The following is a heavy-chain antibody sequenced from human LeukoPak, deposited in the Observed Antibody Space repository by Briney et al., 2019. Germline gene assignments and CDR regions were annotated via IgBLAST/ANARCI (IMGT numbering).Heavy chain of an antibody. Sequence: GGSLRLSCAASGFTFSNAWMSWVRQAPEKGLEWVGRIKSKTDGGTTDYAAPVKGRFAISRDDSKNTLYLQMNSLKTEDTAVYYCAKVTTVAKLEGDAFDIWGQGTMVTVSS. J-gene: IGHJ3*02. CDR2: IKSKTDGGTT. CDR1: GFTFSNAW. CDR3: AKVTTVAKLEGDAFDI. V-gene: IGHV3-15*01. D-gene: IGHD4-23*01.